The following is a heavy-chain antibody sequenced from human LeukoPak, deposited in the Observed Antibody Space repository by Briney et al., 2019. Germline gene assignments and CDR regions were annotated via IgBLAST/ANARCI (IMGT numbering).Heavy chain of an antibody. Sequence: GESLKISCKGSGYSFTSYWIGWVRQMPGKGLEWMGIIYPGDSDTRYSPSFQGQVIISADKSISTAYLQWSSLKASDTAMYYCARIQSRAAAYFDYWGQGTLVTVSS. CDR1: GYSFTSYW. D-gene: IGHD6-13*01. V-gene: IGHV5-51*01. J-gene: IGHJ4*02. CDR3: ARIQSRAAAYFDY. CDR2: IYPGDSDT.